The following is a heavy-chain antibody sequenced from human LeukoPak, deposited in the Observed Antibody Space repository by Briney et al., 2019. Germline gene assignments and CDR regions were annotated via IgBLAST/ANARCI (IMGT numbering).Heavy chain of an antibody. J-gene: IGHJ4*02. V-gene: IGHV1-69*13. D-gene: IGHD3-22*01. CDR3: ARSLNYDSTFDY. CDR1: GGTFSSYA. CDR2: IIPIFGTA. Sequence: ASVKVSCKASGGTFSSYAISWVRQAPGQGLEWMGGIIPIFGTANYAQKFQGRVTITADEPTSTAYMELSSLRSEDTAVYYCARSLNYDSTFDYWGQGTLVTVSS.